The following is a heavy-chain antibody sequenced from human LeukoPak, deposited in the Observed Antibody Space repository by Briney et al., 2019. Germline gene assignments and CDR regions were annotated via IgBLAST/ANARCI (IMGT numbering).Heavy chain of an antibody. CDR3: ARGEMATIEDAFDI. Sequence: PSETLSLTCIVSGASISSDYWSWIRQPPGKGLEWIGYIFFSGSTNYNPSLKSRVTMSVDTSKNQFSPNLSSVTAADTAVYYCARGEMATIEDAFDIWGQGTVVTVSS. CDR1: GASISSDY. J-gene: IGHJ3*02. D-gene: IGHD5-24*01. V-gene: IGHV4-59*01. CDR2: IFFSGST.